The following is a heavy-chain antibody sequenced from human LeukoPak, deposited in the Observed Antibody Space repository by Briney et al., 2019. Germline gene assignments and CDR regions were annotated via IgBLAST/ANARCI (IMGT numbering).Heavy chain of an antibody. CDR1: GFTFSSYV. Sequence: GGSLRLSCAASGFTFSSYVMSWVRQAPGNRLEWVSAISGSGGSTYYADSVKGRFTISRDNSKNTLYLQMNSLRAEDPAVYYCAKGRSGYSPYYFDYWGQGTLVTVSS. CDR2: ISGSGGST. CDR3: AKGRSGYSPYYFDY. J-gene: IGHJ4*02. D-gene: IGHD3-22*01. V-gene: IGHV3-23*01.